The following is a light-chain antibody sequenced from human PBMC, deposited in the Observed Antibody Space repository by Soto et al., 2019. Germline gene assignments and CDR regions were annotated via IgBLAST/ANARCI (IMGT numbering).Light chain of an antibody. CDR2: AAS. J-gene: IGKJ1*01. CDR1: QDIRTD. CDR3: LHDYTYPRT. Sequence: AIPMTQSPSSLSASVGDRVTITCRASQDIRTDLGWYQQKPGEAPQLLIYAASHLQSGVPSRFSGSGSGTDFTLTISSLQPEDFATYYCLHDYTYPRTFGQGTKVDIK. V-gene: IGKV1-6*01.